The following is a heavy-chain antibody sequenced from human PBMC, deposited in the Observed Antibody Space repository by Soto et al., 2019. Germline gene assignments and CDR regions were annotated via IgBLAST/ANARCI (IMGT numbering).Heavy chain of an antibody. J-gene: IGHJ5*02. CDR3: ARTVVAPSREDWFDP. V-gene: IGHV4-4*02. D-gene: IGHD3-22*01. CDR1: GGSIISSNW. Sequence: KTSETLSLTCAFSGGSIISSNWWSWVRQPPGKGLEWIGEIYHSGSTNYNPSLKSRVTISVDKSKNQFSLKLSSVTAADTAVYYCARTVVAPSREDWFDPWGQGTLVTVSS. CDR2: IYHSGST.